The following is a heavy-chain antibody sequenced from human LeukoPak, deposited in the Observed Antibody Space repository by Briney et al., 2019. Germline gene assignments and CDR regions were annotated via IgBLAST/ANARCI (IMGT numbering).Heavy chain of an antibody. V-gene: IGHV3-23*01. CDR2: IYGSGVSI. CDR3: AKDLGWELPAEAY. J-gene: IGHJ4*02. Sequence: GGSLRLSCVASGFTFEKYVMNWVRQAPGKGLEWLATIYGSGVSISYADSVKGRFTISRDNSNNTLYLQMNSLRAEDTGMYFCAKDLGWELPAEAYWGQGILVTVSS. D-gene: IGHD1-26*01. CDR1: GFTFEKYV.